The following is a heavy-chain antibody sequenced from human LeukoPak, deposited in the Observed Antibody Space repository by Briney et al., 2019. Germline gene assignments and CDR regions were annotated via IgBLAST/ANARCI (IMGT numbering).Heavy chain of an antibody. CDR3: ARGQYTSTWYRGSRWFDP. V-gene: IGHV1-8*03. Sequence: GASVKVSCRASGYTFTSYDINRVRQATGQGLEWMGWMNPYSGNTGYAQKFQGRVTITSNTSISTAYMELSNLTSEDTAVYYCARGQYTSTWYRGSRWFDPWGQGTLVTVS. CDR2: MNPYSGNT. CDR1: GYTFTSYD. J-gene: IGHJ5*02. D-gene: IGHD6-13*01.